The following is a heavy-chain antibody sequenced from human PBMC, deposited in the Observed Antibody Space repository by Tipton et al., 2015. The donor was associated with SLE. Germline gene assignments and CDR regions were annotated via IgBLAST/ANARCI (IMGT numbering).Heavy chain of an antibody. J-gene: IGHJ3*02. CDR1: GGSFSGYF. Sequence: TLSLTCAVYGGSFSGYFWNWIRPAGKGLEWIGTIYTSGSSNYNPSLKSRVTISLDTSKNQFSLRLRSVTAADTAVYYCARARWYSSGSAMGDAFDIWGQGTMVTVSS. CDR3: ARARWYSSGSAMGDAFDI. V-gene: IGHV4-4*09. D-gene: IGHD6-19*01. CDR2: IYTSGSS.